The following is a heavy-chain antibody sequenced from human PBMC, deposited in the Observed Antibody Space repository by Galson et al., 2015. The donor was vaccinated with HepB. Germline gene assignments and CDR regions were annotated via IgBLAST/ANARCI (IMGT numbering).Heavy chain of an antibody. CDR1: GYTFTTHD. CDR3: ARGMVRGVFGSDP. Sequence: SVKVSCKASGYTFTTHDIDWVRQATGQGLEWMGWMNPNSGQTGYAQKFQGRITMTRNTSISTAYMELSSLRSEDTAMYYCARGMVRGVFGSDPWGQGTLVTVSS. J-gene: IGHJ5*02. V-gene: IGHV1-8*01. D-gene: IGHD3-10*01. CDR2: MNPNSGQT.